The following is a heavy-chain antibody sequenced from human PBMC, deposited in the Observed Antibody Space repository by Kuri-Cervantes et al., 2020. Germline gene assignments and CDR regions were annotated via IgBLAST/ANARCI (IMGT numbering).Heavy chain of an antibody. CDR2: IIPIFGTA. CDR3: AREGGSVARLGYYYMDV. CDR1: GGTFSSYA. V-gene: IGHV1-69*13. J-gene: IGHJ6*03. D-gene: IGHD3-16*01. Sequence: SVKVSCKASGGTFSSYAISWVRQAPGQGLEWMGGIIPIFGTANYAQKFQGRVTITADESTSTAYMELSSLRSEDTAVYYCAREGGSVARLGYYYMDVWGKGTTVTVSS.